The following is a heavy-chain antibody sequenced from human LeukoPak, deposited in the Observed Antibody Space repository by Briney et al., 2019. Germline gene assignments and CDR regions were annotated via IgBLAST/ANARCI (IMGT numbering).Heavy chain of an antibody. V-gene: IGHV3-30*18. CDR3: AKACLQTSGPIVVVTAMEGHKRGYYFDY. CDR2: ISLDGSSK. D-gene: IGHD2-21*02. Sequence: GGCLRLSCAASGFSFSNYGMHWVRQAPGKGLEWVALISLDGSSKYYADPVKGRFTISRDNSKNTLSLQMNSLRAEDTAVYYCAKACLQTSGPIVVVTAMEGHKRGYYFDYWGQGTLVTVSS. J-gene: IGHJ4*02. CDR1: GFSFSNYG.